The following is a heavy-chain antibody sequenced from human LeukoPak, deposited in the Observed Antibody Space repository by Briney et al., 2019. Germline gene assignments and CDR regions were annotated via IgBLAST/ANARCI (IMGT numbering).Heavy chain of an antibody. J-gene: IGHJ4*02. CDR2: ISSSSSYI. CDR3: ARVGYDSSGPDY. Sequence: GGSLRLSCAASGFTFSSYSMNWVRQAPGKGLEWVSSISSSSSYIYYADSVKGRFTISRVNAKNSLYLQMNSLRAEDTAVYYCARVGYDSSGPDYWGQGTLVTVSS. V-gene: IGHV3-21*01. D-gene: IGHD3-22*01. CDR1: GFTFSSYS.